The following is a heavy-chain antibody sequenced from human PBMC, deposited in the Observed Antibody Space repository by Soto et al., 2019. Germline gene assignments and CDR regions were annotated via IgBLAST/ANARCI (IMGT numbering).Heavy chain of an antibody. D-gene: IGHD6-19*01. J-gene: IGHJ4*02. CDR1: GGSITSRLHY. V-gene: IGHV4-39*01. CDR2: IYYSGAT. CDR3: ARREASAWSFDS. Sequence: QLQLQESGQGLVKPSETLSLTCTVSGGSITSRLHYWGWIRQPPGKGLEWIGNIYYSGATYYRPSLQSRLTMSVDTSKNQFSLNLNSVTAADTAVYYCARREASAWSFDSWCQGTLVTVSS.